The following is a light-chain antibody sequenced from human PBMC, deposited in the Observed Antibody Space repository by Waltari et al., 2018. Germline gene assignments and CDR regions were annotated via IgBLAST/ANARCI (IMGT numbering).Light chain of an antibody. CDR2: DAS. CDR3: QQRTNWPLT. CDR1: QSVSYY. Sequence: EVVLTQSPATLSLSPGERATLSCRASQSVSYYLAWYQQKPGQAPRLLIYDASNRATGIPARFSGSGSGTDFTLTISSLAPEDFAVYYCQQRTNWPLTFGGGT. J-gene: IGKJ4*01. V-gene: IGKV3-11*01.